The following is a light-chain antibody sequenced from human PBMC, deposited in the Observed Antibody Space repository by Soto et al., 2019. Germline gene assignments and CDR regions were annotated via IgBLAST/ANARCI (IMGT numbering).Light chain of an antibody. CDR2: DVS. V-gene: IGLV2-11*01. J-gene: IGLJ2*01. CDR1: RSDVGGYNF. Sequence: QSVLTQPRSVSGSPGQSVTISCTGTRSDVGGYNFVSWYQQYPGKAPKVMIYDVSERPSGVPDRFSGSKSGNTASLTISGLQAEDETDYYCSSFASTYTLLFGGGTKVTV. CDR3: SSFASTYTLL.